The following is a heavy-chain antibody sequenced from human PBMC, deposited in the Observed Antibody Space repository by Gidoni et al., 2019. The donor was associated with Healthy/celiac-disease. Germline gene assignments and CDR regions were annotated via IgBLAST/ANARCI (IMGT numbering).Heavy chain of an antibody. D-gene: IGHD6-13*01. V-gene: IGHV3-9*01. CDR3: AKDGASGSSWYSWFDP. Sequence: EVQLVESGGGLVQPGRSLRLSCAASGFTFDDYAMHWVRQAPGKGLEWVSGISWNSGSIGYADSVKGRFTISRDNAKNSLYLQMNSLRAEDTALYYCAKDGASGSSWYSWFDPWGQGTLVTVSS. J-gene: IGHJ5*02. CDR1: GFTFDDYA. CDR2: ISWNSGSI.